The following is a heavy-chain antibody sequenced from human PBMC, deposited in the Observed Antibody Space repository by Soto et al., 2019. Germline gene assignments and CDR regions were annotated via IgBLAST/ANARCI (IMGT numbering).Heavy chain of an antibody. CDR2: ISYDGNNK. Sequence: QVNLVESGGGVVQPGRSLRLSCEASGFIFSDFGMHWVRQAPGKGLEWEAVISYDGNNKYYAQSVKGRFTISRDNSKNTLFLNMDSLRPEDTAVYHCVKGDLDTAVVNSPDAFDFWGPGTMVTVS. D-gene: IGHD5-18*01. CDR1: GFIFSDFG. V-gene: IGHV3-30*18. J-gene: IGHJ3*01. CDR3: VKGDLDTAVVNSPDAFDF.